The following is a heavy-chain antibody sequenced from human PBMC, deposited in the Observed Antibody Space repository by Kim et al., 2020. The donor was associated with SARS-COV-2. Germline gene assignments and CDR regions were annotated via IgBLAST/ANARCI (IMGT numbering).Heavy chain of an antibody. Sequence: GGSLRLSCAASGFTFSSYSMNWVRQAPGKGLEWVSSISSSSSYIYYADSVKGRFTISRDNAKNSLYLQMNSLRAEDTAVYYCARDRGLWFGELSTLYYGMDVWGQGTTVTVSS. CDR2: ISSSSSYI. J-gene: IGHJ6*02. D-gene: IGHD3-10*01. CDR1: GFTFSSYS. V-gene: IGHV3-21*01. CDR3: ARDRGLWFGELSTLYYGMDV.